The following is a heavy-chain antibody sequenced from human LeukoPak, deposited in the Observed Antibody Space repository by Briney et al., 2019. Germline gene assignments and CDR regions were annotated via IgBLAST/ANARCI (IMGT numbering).Heavy chain of an antibody. D-gene: IGHD3-22*01. CDR1: GGTFSSYA. CDR2: IIPILGIA. V-gene: IGHV1-69*04. J-gene: IGHJ4*02. CDR3: ARQRYYYDSSGSLNLDY. Sequence: ASVKVSCKASGGTFSSYAISWVRQAPGQGLEWMGRIIPILGIANYAQKFQGRATITADKSTSTAYMELSSLRSEDTAVYYCARQRYYYDSSGSLNLDYWGQGTLVTVSS.